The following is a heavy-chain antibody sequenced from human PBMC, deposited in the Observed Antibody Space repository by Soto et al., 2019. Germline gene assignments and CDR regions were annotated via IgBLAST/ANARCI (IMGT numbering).Heavy chain of an antibody. CDR2: IKSITNGGTT. Sequence: EVQLMESGGGLVKPGGSLRLSCAASGFTFSNAWMSWVRQAPGKGLEWVGRIKSITNGGTTDYAAPVKGRYTISRDDSKNTLYLQMNSLKTEDTAVYYCTTAYNNWGQGTTVTVSS. D-gene: IGHD1-20*01. J-gene: IGHJ6*02. V-gene: IGHV3-15*01. CDR1: GFTFSNAW. CDR3: TTAYNN.